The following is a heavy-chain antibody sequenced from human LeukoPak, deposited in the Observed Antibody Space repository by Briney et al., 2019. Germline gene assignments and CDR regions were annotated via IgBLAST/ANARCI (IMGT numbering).Heavy chain of an antibody. Sequence: SETLSLTCTVSGGSISSYYWSWIRQPPGKGLEWNGYIYYSGSTNYNPSLKSRVTISVDTSKNQFSLKLSSVTAADTAVYYCARDDCSGGSCNFDYWGQGTLVTVSS. D-gene: IGHD2-15*01. V-gene: IGHV4-59*12. J-gene: IGHJ4*02. CDR3: ARDDCSGGSCNFDY. CDR1: GGSISSYY. CDR2: IYYSGST.